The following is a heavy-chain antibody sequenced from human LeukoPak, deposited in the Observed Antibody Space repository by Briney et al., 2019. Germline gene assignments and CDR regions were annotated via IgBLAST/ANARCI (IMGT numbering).Heavy chain of an antibody. J-gene: IGHJ5*02. CDR1: GFTFSSYA. Sequence: GGSLRLSCAASGFTFSSYAMTWVRQAPGKGLEWVSAISGSGDSTYYADSVKGRFTISRDNSKSTLYPQMNSLRAEDTALYYCAKTYYDFWSGYYGGWFDPWGQGTLVTVAS. CDR3: AKTYYDFWSGYYGGWFDP. D-gene: IGHD3-3*01. CDR2: ISGSGDST. V-gene: IGHV3-23*01.